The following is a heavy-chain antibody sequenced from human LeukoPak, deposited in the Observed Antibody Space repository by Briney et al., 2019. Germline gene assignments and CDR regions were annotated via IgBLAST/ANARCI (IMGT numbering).Heavy chain of an antibody. D-gene: IGHD4-17*01. CDR2: ISSNGGST. J-gene: IGHJ4*02. CDR1: GFTFSSYA. CDR3: VSLTTVTTPFDY. V-gene: IGHV3-64D*06. Sequence: GGSLRLSCSASGFTFSSYAMHWVRQAPGKGLEYVPAISSNGGSTYYADSVKGRFTISRDNSKNTLYLQMSSLRAEDTAVYYCVSLTTVTTPFDYWGQGTLVTVSS.